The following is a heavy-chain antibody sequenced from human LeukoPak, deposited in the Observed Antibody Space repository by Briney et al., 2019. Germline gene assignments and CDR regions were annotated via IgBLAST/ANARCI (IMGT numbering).Heavy chain of an antibody. CDR1: GFTFSSYS. V-gene: IGHV3-21*01. Sequence: GGSLRLSCVASGFTFSSYSMNWVRQAPGKGLEWVSSISSGGSYMYYADSLKGRFTISRDNAKNSLYLQMNSLGVEDTAVYYCASVIFDYWGHGILVTVSS. CDR3: ASVIFDY. J-gene: IGHJ4*01. CDR2: ISSGGSYM.